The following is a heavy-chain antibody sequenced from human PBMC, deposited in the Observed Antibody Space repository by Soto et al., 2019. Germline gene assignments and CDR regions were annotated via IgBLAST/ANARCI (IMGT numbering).Heavy chain of an antibody. V-gene: IGHV3-13*01. D-gene: IGHD3-16*01. J-gene: IGHJ3*02. Sequence: EVQLVESGGGLVQPGGSLRLSCTASGFTFSNYDMHWVRQVTGKGLEWVSSITTGDDTSYPDSVQGRFTISRENAKNSLYLQMNNLRAGDTAIYYCARDAQDFGALDIWGQGTTVTVSS. CDR1: GFTFSNYD. CDR3: ARDAQDFGALDI. CDR2: ITTGDDT.